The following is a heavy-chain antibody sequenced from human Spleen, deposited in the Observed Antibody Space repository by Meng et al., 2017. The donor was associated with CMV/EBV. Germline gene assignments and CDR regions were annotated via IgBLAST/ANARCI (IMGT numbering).Heavy chain of an antibody. J-gene: IGHJ5*02. Sequence: SGPTLVKPTQTLTLACTFSGFSLSTSGVGVGWIRQPPGKGLEWIGYIYYSGSTYYNPSLKSRVTISVGTSKNQFSLKLSSVTVADTAVYYCASGLGSNWFDPWGQGTLVTVSS. CDR1: GFSLSTSGVG. D-gene: IGHD3/OR15-3a*01. CDR2: IYYSGST. V-gene: IGHV4-31*03. CDR3: ASGLGSNWFDP.